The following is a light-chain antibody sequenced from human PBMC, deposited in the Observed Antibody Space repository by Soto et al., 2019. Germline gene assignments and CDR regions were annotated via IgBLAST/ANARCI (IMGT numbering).Light chain of an antibody. V-gene: IGKV1-39*01. CDR2: DAS. Sequence: DIHMTQSPSSLSASVGDRVTITFRASQSISNFLNWYQHKPGKAPKLLIYDASRLQSGVPSRFSGHSSGTDFTLTISSLQPEDSATYYCQQTYNIPVTFGQGTRLEIK. CDR3: QQTYNIPVT. CDR1: QSISNF. J-gene: IGKJ5*01.